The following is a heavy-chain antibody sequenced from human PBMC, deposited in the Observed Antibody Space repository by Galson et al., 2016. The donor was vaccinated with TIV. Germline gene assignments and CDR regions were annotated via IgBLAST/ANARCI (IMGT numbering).Heavy chain of an antibody. Sequence: SLRLSCAASGFTFKKYGMAWVRQAPGKGLELVSAINGPGGTTYYADSVKDRFTVSRDNFENTPYLQMNSLSADDTAVYYCAKLRGDLYYYDSTGYYFFDSWGQGILVTVSS. J-gene: IGHJ4*02. CDR1: GFTFKKYG. CDR3: AKLRGDLYYYDSTGYYFFDS. V-gene: IGHV3-23*01. D-gene: IGHD3-22*01. CDR2: INGPGGTT.